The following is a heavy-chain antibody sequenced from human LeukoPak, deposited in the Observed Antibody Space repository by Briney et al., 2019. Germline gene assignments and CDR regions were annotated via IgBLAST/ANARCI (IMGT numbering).Heavy chain of an antibody. Sequence: SETLSLTCTVAGRSISSYYWSWIRQPPGKGLEWIGYVYYSGSTSYNPSLKSRVTISVDTSKNQFSLKLSSVTAADTAFYYCARGYSNMYYFDYWGQGTLVTVSS. CDR3: ARGYSNMYYFDY. D-gene: IGHD4-11*01. CDR1: GRSISSYY. V-gene: IGHV4-59*01. CDR2: VYYSGST. J-gene: IGHJ4*02.